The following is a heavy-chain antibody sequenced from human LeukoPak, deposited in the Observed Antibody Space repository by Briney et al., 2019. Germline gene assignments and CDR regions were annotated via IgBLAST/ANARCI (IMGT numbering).Heavy chain of an antibody. V-gene: IGHV3-53*01. CDR3: ARGAQGYGYVYYFDY. CDR1: GFTFSDYY. Sequence: PGGSLRLSCAASGFTFSDYYMSWVRQAPGKGLEWVSVIYSGGSTYYADSVKGRFTISRDNSKNTLYLQMNSLRAEDTAVYYCARGAQGYGYVYYFDYWGQGTLVTVSS. CDR2: IYSGGST. J-gene: IGHJ4*02. D-gene: IGHD5-18*01.